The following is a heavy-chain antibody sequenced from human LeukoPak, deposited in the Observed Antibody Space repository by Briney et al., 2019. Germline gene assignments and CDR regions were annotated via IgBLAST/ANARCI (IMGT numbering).Heavy chain of an antibody. V-gene: IGHV3-69-1*01. D-gene: IGHD4-11*01. CDR1: AFRFSGYN. CDR3: AKEGDGSNSGFAY. CDR2: ISSTTVI. Sequence: GGSLRLSCAVSAFRFSGYNMNWVRQAPGKGLEWIAYISSTTVIYYADSVEGRFTVSRDNAHDSLYLQMSSLTLDDTAVYFCAKEGDGSNSGFAYWGQGTLVTVSS. J-gene: IGHJ4*02.